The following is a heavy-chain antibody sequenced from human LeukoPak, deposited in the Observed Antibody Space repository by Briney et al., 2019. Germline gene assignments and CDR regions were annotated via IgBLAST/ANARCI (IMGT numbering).Heavy chain of an antibody. J-gene: IGHJ3*02. CDR3: ARARGGASWSGHFAFDI. CDR2: ISSGSTYL. CDR1: GFTFTIYS. Sequence: GESLRLSCAASGFTFTIYSMSWVRQAPGKGLEWVSSISSGSTYLDYGDSVKGRFTISRDNAKNSLSLQMNSLRAEDAAVYYCARARGGASWSGHFAFDIWGQGTVVTVSS. D-gene: IGHD3-3*01. V-gene: IGHV3-21*01.